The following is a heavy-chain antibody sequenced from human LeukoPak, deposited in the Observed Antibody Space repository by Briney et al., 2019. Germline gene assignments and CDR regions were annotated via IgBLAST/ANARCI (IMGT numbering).Heavy chain of an antibody. CDR3: ARERARMRYANNNWFDP. D-gene: IGHD2-8*01. CDR1: GGSISSGGYY. Sequence: SQTLSLTCTVSGGSISSGGYYWSWIRQHPGKGLEWIGYIYYSGSTYYNPSLKSRVTISVDTSKNQFSLKLSSVTAADTAVYYCARERARMRYANNNWFDPWGQGTLVTVSS. V-gene: IGHV4-31*03. J-gene: IGHJ5*02. CDR2: IYYSGST.